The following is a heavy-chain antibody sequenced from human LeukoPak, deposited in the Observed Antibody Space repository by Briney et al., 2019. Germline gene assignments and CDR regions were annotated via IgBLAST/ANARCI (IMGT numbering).Heavy chain of an antibody. J-gene: IGHJ5*02. D-gene: IGHD2-21*02. V-gene: IGHV4-39*01. CDR1: SGSISTSTYY. Sequence: SETLSLTCTISSGSISTSTYYWGWIRQPPGKGLEWIGSIYYSGSTYYNPSLWSRITISVDTSKNQFSLKLSSVTAADTAVYYCARHAVVTALETYNWLDPWGQGTLVTVSS. CDR3: ARHAVVTALETYNWLDP. CDR2: IYYSGST.